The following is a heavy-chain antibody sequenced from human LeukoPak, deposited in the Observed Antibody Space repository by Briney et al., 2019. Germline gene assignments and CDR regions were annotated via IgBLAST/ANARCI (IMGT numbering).Heavy chain of an antibody. V-gene: IGHV3-33*08. CDR3: ASSSGWYLSSDY. CDR2: IWYDGSDK. Sequence: GGSLRLSCAASGFTFRSYWMHWVRQAPGKGLEWVAVIWYDGSDKYHADSVKGRFTISRDNSKNMLYLQMNSLRAEDTAVYYCASSSGWYLSSDYWGQGTLVTVSS. CDR1: GFTFRSYW. J-gene: IGHJ4*02. D-gene: IGHD6-19*01.